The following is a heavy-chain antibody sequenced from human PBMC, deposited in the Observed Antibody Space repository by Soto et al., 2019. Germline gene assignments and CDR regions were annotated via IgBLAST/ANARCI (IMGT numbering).Heavy chain of an antibody. D-gene: IGHD3-3*01. J-gene: IGHJ6*02. CDR3: AREVPLLYDFWSGYYIPDRYYYYYGMDV. V-gene: IGHV1-3*01. CDR2: INAGNGNT. Sequence: GASVKVSCKASGYTFTIYAMHWVRQAPGQRLEWMGWINAGNGNTKYSQKFQGRVTITRDTSASTAYMELSSLRSEDTAVYYCAREVPLLYDFWSGYYIPDRYYYYYGMDVWGQGTTVTVS. CDR1: GYTFTIYA.